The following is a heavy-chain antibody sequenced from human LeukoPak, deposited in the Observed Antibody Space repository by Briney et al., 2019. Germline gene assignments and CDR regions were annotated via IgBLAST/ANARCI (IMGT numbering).Heavy chain of an antibody. CDR2: IYTSGST. CDR1: GASISSYY. Sequence: PSETLSLTCTVSGASISSYYWSWIRQPAGKGLEWIGRIYTSGSTYYNPSLKSRVTISVDKSKNHFSLKLSSVTAADTAVYYCARDDGGSGYYYSNYCGQGTLVTVSS. J-gene: IGHJ4*02. CDR3: ARDDGGSGYYYSNY. V-gene: IGHV4-4*07. D-gene: IGHD3-22*01.